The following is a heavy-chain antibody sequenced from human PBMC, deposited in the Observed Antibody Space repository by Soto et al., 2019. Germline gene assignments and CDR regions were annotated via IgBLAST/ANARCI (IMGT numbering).Heavy chain of an antibody. CDR3: ASVLWFGESY. CDR2: IYYSGST. J-gene: IGHJ4*02. D-gene: IGHD3-10*01. CDR1: GDSISSGGYY. Sequence: PWETVSLTCTVSGDSISSGGYYWSWIRQHPGKGLEWIGYIYYSGSTYYNPSLKSRVTISVDTSKNQFSLKLSSVTAADTAVYYCASVLWFGESYCGQGTMVTVSS. V-gene: IGHV4-31*03.